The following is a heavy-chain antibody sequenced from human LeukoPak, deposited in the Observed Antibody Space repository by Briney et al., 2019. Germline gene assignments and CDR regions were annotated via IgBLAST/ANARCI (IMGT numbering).Heavy chain of an antibody. CDR2: IRLGDT. V-gene: IGHV1-18*04. CDR1: GYTFTGYY. Sequence: ASVKVSCKASGYTFTGYYMHWVRQAPGQGLEWMGWIRLGDTNYAQKFQGRVTMTTDTPTSTAYMELRSLRSDDTAIYYCARDRWYFPSGGPPPDLWGRGTLVTVSS. D-gene: IGHD3-10*01. J-gene: IGHJ2*01. CDR3: ARDRWYFPSGGPPPDL.